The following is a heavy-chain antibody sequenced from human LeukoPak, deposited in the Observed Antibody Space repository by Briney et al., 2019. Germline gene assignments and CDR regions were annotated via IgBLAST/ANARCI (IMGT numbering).Heavy chain of an antibody. CDR3: ARDLRTTVSSFDL. J-gene: IGHJ2*01. Sequence: GGSLRLSCAASGFTFDDYGISWVRQAPGKGLEWVSGINGNGDSTGHADSVKGRFTISRDNAKNSLYLQMNSLRAEDTALYFCARDLRTTVSSFDLWGRGTLATVSS. CDR2: INGNGDST. CDR1: GFTFDDYG. V-gene: IGHV3-20*04. D-gene: IGHD4-17*01.